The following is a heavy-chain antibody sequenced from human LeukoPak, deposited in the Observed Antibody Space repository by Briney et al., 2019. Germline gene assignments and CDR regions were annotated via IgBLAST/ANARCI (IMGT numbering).Heavy chain of an antibody. CDR3: AREATAAGKSYYYMDV. CDR1: GGSNNSYY. Sequence: SETLSLTCTVSGGSNNSYYWSWIRQPAGKGLEWIGRIYTSGSTNYNPSLKSRVTMSVDTSKNQFSLKLSSVTAADTAVYYCAREATAAGKSYYYMDVWGKGTTVTVSS. CDR2: IYTSGST. V-gene: IGHV4-4*07. J-gene: IGHJ6*03. D-gene: IGHD6-13*01.